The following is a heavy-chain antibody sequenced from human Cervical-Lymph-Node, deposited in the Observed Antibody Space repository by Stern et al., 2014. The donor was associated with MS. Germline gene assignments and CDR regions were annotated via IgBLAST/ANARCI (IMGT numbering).Heavy chain of an antibody. CDR3: ARGGEDADVWSGWWY. J-gene: IGHJ4*02. CDR2: IIPIFRTP. CDR1: GGTFSRYA. V-gene: IGHV1-69*01. D-gene: IGHD3-3*01. Sequence: QLVQSGAEVKKPGSSVKVSCKSSGGTFSRYAVSWVRQGPGQGLEWMGGIIPIFRTPSNAQKFQGRLTLTADESTSTVYMALDNTASEYTAVYVCARGGEDADVWSGWWYWGQGTLVTVSS.